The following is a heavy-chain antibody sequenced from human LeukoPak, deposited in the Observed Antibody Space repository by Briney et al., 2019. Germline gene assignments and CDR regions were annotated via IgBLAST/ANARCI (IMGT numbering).Heavy chain of an antibody. Sequence: GGSLRLSRAASGFTFITSALIWARQAPGTGLEWVSGISASGGSTYYADSVKGRFTISRDNSKNTLYLQVNSLRAEDTAIYYCSKDPCTGGSCDDYEYDPWGQGTLVTVSS. J-gene: IGHJ5*02. D-gene: IGHD2-15*01. CDR3: SKDPCTGGSCDDYEYDP. V-gene: IGHV3-23*01. CDR1: GFTFITSA. CDR2: ISASGGST.